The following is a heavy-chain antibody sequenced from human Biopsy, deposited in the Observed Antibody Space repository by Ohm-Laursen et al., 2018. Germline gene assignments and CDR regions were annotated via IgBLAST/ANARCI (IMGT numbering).Heavy chain of an antibody. CDR2: VYYTGST. CDR3: ARDRGYYSDRTVPGYFDL. J-gene: IGHJ2*01. D-gene: IGHD3-22*01. CDR1: GDSISSYY. V-gene: IGHV4-59*01. Sequence: SETLSLTCTVSGDSISSYYWSWIRQPPGKGPQWIGYVYYTGSTDYNPSLQSRVTISVDTSENHFSLRLRSVTPADTAIYYCARDRGYYSDRTVPGYFDLWGRGTLVTVSS.